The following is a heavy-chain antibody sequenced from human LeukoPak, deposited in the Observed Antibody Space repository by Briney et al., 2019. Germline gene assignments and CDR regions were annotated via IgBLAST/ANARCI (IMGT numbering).Heavy chain of an antibody. J-gene: IGHJ3*02. D-gene: IGHD6-19*01. CDR2: IYYSGST. V-gene: IGHV4-39*01. CDR3: ARRIRLSAFDI. CDR1: GGSISSSSYY. Sequence: PSETLSLTCTVPGGSISSSSYYWGWIRQPPGKGLEWIGSIYYSGSTYYNPSLKSRVTISVDTSKNQFSLKLSSVTAADTAVYYCARRIRLSAFDIWGQGTMVTVSS.